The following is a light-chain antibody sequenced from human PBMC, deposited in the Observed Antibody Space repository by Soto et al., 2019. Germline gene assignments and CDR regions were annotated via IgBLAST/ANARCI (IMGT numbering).Light chain of an antibody. Sequence: QSVLTQPASVSGSPGQSITISCTGTSSDVGNYNLVSWYQQHPGKAPKFMIYEVTKRPSGVSDRFSGSKSGNTASLTISGLQTEDEADYYCCSYAGSSTLVFGGGTKLTV. CDR1: SSDVGNYNL. J-gene: IGLJ2*01. CDR2: EVT. CDR3: CSYAGSSTLV. V-gene: IGLV2-23*02.